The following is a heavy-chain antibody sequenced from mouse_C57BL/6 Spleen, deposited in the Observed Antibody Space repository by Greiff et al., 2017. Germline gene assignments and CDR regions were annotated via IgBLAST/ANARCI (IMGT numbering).Heavy chain of an antibody. CDR1: GYTFTSYW. J-gene: IGHJ2*01. CDR3: ARFRYYGNFFDY. V-gene: IGHV1-55*01. Sequence: QVQLKQPGAELVKPGASVKMSCKASGYTFTSYWITWVKQRPGQGLEWIGDIYPGSGSTNYNEKFKSKATLTVDTSSSTAYMQLSSLTSEDSAVYYCARFRYYGNFFDYWGQGTTLTVSS. D-gene: IGHD2-1*01. CDR2: IYPGSGST.